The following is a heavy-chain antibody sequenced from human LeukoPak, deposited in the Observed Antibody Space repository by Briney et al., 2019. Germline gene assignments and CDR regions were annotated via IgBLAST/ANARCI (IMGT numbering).Heavy chain of an antibody. Sequence: GGSLRLSCAASGFTFSSYVMHWVRQAPGKGLEWVSYISSSGSTIYYADSVKGRFTISRDNAKNSLYLQMNSPRAEDTAVYYCAELGITMIGGVWGKGTTVTISS. CDR1: GFTFSSYV. CDR3: AELGITMIGGV. CDR2: ISSSGSTI. D-gene: IGHD3-10*02. J-gene: IGHJ6*04. V-gene: IGHV3-48*03.